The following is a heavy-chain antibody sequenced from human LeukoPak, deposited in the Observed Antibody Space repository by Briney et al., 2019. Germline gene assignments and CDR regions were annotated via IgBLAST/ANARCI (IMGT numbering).Heavy chain of an antibody. D-gene: IGHD4-11*01. CDR3: ARGTMVTVNFDY. V-gene: IGHV3-21*01. CDR1: GFTFSSYT. Sequence: PGGSLRLSCAASGFTFSSYTLNWVRQAPGKGLEWVSSTSSSGDYIYYADSMKGRFTISRDNAKKSLYLQMNSLRAEDTAVYYCARGTMVTVNFDYWGQGTLVTVSS. CDR2: TSSSGDYI. J-gene: IGHJ4*02.